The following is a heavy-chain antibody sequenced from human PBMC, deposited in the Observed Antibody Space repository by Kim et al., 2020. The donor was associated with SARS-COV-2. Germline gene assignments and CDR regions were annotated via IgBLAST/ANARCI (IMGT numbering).Heavy chain of an antibody. D-gene: IGHD2-21*02. CDR2: IWYDGSNK. V-gene: IGHV3-33*01. Sequence: GGSLRLSCAASGFTFSSYGMHWVRQAPGKGLEWVAVIWYDGSNKYYADSVKGRFTISRDNSKNTLYLQMNSLRAEDTAVYYCARDQSIVVVTAIGDAFDIWGQGTMVTVSS. CDR3: ARDQSIVVVTAIGDAFDI. J-gene: IGHJ3*02. CDR1: GFTFSSYG.